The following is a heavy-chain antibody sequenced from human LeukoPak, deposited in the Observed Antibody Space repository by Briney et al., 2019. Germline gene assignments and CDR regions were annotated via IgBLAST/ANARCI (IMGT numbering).Heavy chain of an antibody. J-gene: IGHJ4*02. CDR2: ISGSGGST. CDR3: AKDVDSGSYYFDY. V-gene: IGHV3-23*01. CDR1: GFTFSSYA. D-gene: IGHD1-26*01. Sequence: GGSLRLSCAASGFTFSSYAMSWDRQAPGKGLEWVSAISGSGGSTYYADSVKGRFTISRDNSKNTLYLQMNSLRAEDTAVYYCAKDVDSGSYYFDYWGQGTLVTVSS.